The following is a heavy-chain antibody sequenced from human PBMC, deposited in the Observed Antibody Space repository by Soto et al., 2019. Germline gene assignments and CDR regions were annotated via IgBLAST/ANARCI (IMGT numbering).Heavy chain of an antibody. Sequence: QVQLVESGGGVVQPGRSLRLSCAASGFTFSSYGMHWVRQAPGKGLEWVAVIWYDGSNKYYADSVKGRFTISRDNSKNTLYLQMNSLRAEDTAVDYCARGPTGFDFWSGYYAYWGQGTLVTVSS. CDR3: ARGPTGFDFWSGYYAY. CDR2: IWYDGSNK. J-gene: IGHJ4*02. V-gene: IGHV3-33*01. CDR1: GFTFSSYG. D-gene: IGHD3-3*01.